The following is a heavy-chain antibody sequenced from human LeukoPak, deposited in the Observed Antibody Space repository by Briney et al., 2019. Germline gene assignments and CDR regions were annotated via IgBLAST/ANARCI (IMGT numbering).Heavy chain of an antibody. V-gene: IGHV1-8*01. CDR2: MNPNSGNT. D-gene: IGHD1-26*01. CDR1: GYTFTSYD. CDR3: ARSFMGLENDAFDI. Sequence: GASVKVSCKASGYTFTSYDINWVRQATGQGLEWMGWMNPNSGNTGYAQKFQGRVTMTRNTSISTAYMELSSLRSEDTAVYYCARSFMGLENDAFDIWGQGTMVTVSS. J-gene: IGHJ3*02.